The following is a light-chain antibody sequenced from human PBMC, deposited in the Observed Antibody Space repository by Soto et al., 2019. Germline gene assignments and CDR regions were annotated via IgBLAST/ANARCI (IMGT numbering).Light chain of an antibody. Sequence: DIQITQSPSSLSACVGDRVTITCRARQSLSSYLNWYQQKPGKAPKLLSYAESSLQSGVPSRFSGSRAGTDVTITISSLKAEDFAAYYCQQRYSTPPYTVGQGTMLEI. CDR3: QQRYSTPPYT. CDR2: AES. V-gene: IGKV1-39*01. J-gene: IGKJ2*01. CDR1: QSLSSY.